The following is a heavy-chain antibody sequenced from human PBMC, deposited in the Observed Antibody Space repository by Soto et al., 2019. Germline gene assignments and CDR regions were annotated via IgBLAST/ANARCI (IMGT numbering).Heavy chain of an antibody. V-gene: IGHV3-15*01. CDR2: IKSKTDGGTT. CDR1: GFTFSNAW. Sequence: EVQLVESGGGLVKPGGSLRLSCAASGFTFSNAWMSRVRQAPGKGLEWVGRIKSKTDGGTTDYAAPVKGRFTISRDDSKNTLYLQMNSLKTEDTAVYYCTTDAYDYIWGSYPNDAFDIWGQGTMVTVSS. CDR3: TTDAYDYIWGSYPNDAFDI. J-gene: IGHJ3*02. D-gene: IGHD3-16*02.